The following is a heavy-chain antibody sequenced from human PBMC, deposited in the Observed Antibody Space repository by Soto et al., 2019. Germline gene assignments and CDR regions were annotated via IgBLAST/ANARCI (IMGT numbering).Heavy chain of an antibody. CDR1: GFTFSTYA. Sequence: PGGSLRLACAASGFTFSTYAMSWVRQAPGKGLEWVSAISGSGGSTYYADSVKGRFTISRDNSKNTLYLQMNSLRAEDTAIYYCAKPAWELPYFDSWRHGTLVTVSS. D-gene: IGHD1-26*01. J-gene: IGHJ4*01. CDR2: ISGSGGST. V-gene: IGHV3-23*01. CDR3: AKPAWELPYFDS.